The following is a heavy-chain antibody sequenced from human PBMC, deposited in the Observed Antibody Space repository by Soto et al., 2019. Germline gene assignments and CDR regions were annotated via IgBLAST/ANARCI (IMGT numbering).Heavy chain of an antibody. D-gene: IGHD1-1*01. J-gene: IGHJ4*02. CDR1: GFTFTNYW. CDR2: INQEGSDK. CDR3: ARGMSPPGIDS. V-gene: IGHV3-7*03. Sequence: EVQLVESGGGLVQPGGSLRLSCAVSGFTFTNYWMNWVRQAPGRGLEWLANINQEGSDKSYVDALKGRFTISRDNAKNSLDLQMNSLRAEDTAVYYCARGMSPPGIDSWGQGTLVTVSS.